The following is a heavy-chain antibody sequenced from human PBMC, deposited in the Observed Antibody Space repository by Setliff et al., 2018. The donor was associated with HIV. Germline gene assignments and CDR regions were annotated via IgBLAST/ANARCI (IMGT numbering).Heavy chain of an antibody. CDR2: IYTSGST. CDR3: SKGVRGYNKGGLDH. J-gene: IGHJ4*02. Sequence: SETLSLTCTVSGGSISSGGYYWSWIRQPAGKGLEWIGHIYTSGSTNYNPSLKSRVTISVHTSKNQFSLKLSSVTAADTAVYYCSKGVRGYNKGGLDHWCQGTLVTVSS. V-gene: IGHV4-61*09. CDR1: GGSISSGGYY. D-gene: IGHD5-18*01.